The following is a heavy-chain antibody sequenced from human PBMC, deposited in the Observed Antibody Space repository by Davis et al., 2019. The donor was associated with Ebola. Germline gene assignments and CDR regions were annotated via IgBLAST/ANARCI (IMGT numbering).Heavy chain of an antibody. V-gene: IGHV3-48*01. D-gene: IGHD3-22*01. J-gene: IGHJ6*02. CDR1: GFTFSSYS. CDR2: ISSSSSTI. Sequence: PGGSLRLSCAASGFTFSSYSMNWVRQAPGKGLEWVSYISSSSSTIYYADSVKGRFTISRDNSKNTLYLQMNSLRAEDTAVYYCATYYYDSSGYYYWYYYYGMDVWGQGTTVTVSS. CDR3: ATYYYDSSGYYYWYYYYGMDV.